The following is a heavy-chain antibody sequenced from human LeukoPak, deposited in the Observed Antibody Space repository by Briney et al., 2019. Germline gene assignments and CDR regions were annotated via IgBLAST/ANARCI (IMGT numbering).Heavy chain of an antibody. CDR1: GFTFSSYA. CDR2: ISGSGGST. J-gene: IGHJ4*02. V-gene: IGHV3-23*01. D-gene: IGHD1-26*01. CDR3: AKAPSSGSYFHFDY. Sequence: GGSLRLSCAASGFTFSSYAMSWVRQAPGKGLQWVSAISGSGGSTYYADSVKGRFTISRDNSKNTLYLQMNSLRAEDTAVYYCAKAPSSGSYFHFDYWGQGTLVTVSS.